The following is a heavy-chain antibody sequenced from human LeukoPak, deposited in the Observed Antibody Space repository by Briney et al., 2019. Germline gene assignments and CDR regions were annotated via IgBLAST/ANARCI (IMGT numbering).Heavy chain of an antibody. V-gene: IGHV3-66*01. CDR1: EFSVGSNY. Sequence: GGSLRLSCAASEFSVGSNYMTWVRQAPGKGLEWVSLIYSGGSTYYADSVKGRFTISRDNSKNTLYLQMNSLRAEDAAVYYCVRVGVAYGGFDYWGQGNLVSVSS. J-gene: IGHJ4*02. CDR3: VRVGVAYGGFDY. D-gene: IGHD4-23*01. CDR2: IYSGGST.